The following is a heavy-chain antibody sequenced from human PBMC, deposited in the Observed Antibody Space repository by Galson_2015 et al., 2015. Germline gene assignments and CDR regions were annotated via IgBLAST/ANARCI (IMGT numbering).Heavy chain of an antibody. J-gene: IGHJ4*02. CDR1: GLTVSNNY. D-gene: IGHD5-12*01. CDR3: ASPRGDY. V-gene: IGHV3-53*01. CDR2: IYRDGST. Sequence: SLRLSCAASGLTVSNNYMSWVRQAPGKGLEWVSVIYRDGSTSYADSVKGRFTISKDISRNTLHLQMNSLRAEDTAVYYCASPRGDYGGQGTLVTVSS.